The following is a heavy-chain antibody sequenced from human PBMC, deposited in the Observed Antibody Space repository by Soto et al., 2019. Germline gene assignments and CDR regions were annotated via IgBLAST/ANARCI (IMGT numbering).Heavy chain of an antibody. CDR3: ARDGYHYVMDL. Sequence: GGSLRLSCAASGFTFSSYGMHWVRQAPGKGLEWVANINQDGSGKYYMDSVKGRFTISRDNTKNSLYLQMNSLGDDDTAVYYCARDGYHYVMDLWGQGTTVTVSS. CDR2: INQDGSGK. CDR1: GFTFSSYG. J-gene: IGHJ6*02. V-gene: IGHV3-7*01.